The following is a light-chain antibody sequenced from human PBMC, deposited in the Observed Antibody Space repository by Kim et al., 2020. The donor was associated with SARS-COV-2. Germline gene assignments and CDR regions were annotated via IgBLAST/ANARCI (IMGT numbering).Light chain of an antibody. CDR2: GTS. CDR3: QQYGSSRRT. V-gene: IGKV3-20*01. Sequence: EVVLTQSPGTLSLSPGERVTLSCRASQSVSTSYLAWYQQKLGQAPRLLIYGTSTRATGIPDRFSGSGSGTDFTLTITRLEPEDFAVYYCQQYGSSRRTFGQGTKVEVK. J-gene: IGKJ1*01. CDR1: QSVSTSY.